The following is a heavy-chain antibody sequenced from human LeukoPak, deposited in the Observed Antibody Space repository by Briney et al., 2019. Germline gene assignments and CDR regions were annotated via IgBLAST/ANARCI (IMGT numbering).Heavy chain of an antibody. J-gene: IGHJ4*02. CDR3: AKPGPGYGSGSYPFDY. D-gene: IGHD3-10*01. Sequence: GGSLRLSCAASGFTFSSYAMSWVRQAPGKGLEWVSAISGSGGSTYYADSVKGRFTISRDNSKNTLYLQMNSLRAEDTAVYYCAKPGPGYGSGSYPFDYWGQGTLVTVSS. CDR2: ISGSGGST. V-gene: IGHV3-23*01. CDR1: GFTFSSYA.